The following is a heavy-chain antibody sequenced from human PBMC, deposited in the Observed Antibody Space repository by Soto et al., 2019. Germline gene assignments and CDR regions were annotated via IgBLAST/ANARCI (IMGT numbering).Heavy chain of an antibody. J-gene: IGHJ4*02. Sequence: QVQLVESGGGVVQPGRSLRLSCAASGFTFSSYAMHWVRQAPGKGLEWVAVISYDGSNKYYADSVKGRFTISRDNSTHTLYLQMNSLRAEDTAVYDCARVPSSSGRAHFDYGGQGTLVTVSS. CDR1: GFTFSSYA. V-gene: IGHV3-30-3*01. CDR2: ISYDGSNK. CDR3: ARVPSSSGRAHFDY. D-gene: IGHD2-15*01.